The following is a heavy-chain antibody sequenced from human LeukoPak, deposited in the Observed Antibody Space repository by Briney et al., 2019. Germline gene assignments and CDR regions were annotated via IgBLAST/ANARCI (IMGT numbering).Heavy chain of an antibody. V-gene: IGHV4-34*01. CDR3: ARVRQYQLPYNWFDP. Sequence: SETLSLTCAVYGGSFSGYYWSWIRQPPGKGLEWIGEINHSGSTNYIPSLKSRVTISVDTSKNQFSLKLSSVTAADTAVYYCARVRQYQLPYNWFDPWGQGTLVTVSP. J-gene: IGHJ5*02. CDR1: GGSFSGYY. CDR2: INHSGST. D-gene: IGHD2-2*01.